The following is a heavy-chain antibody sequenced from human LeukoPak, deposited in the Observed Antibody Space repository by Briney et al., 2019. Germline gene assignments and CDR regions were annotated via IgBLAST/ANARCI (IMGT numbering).Heavy chain of an antibody. J-gene: IGHJ4*02. Sequence: SETLSLTCAVSGYSISSGYYWGWFRQPPGKGLEWIGSIYHSGSTYYNPSLKSRVTISVDTSKNQFSLKLSSVTAADTAVYYCARHGPYSSSSRFDYWGQGTLVTVSS. CDR1: GYSISSGYY. V-gene: IGHV4-38-2*01. D-gene: IGHD6-6*01. CDR2: IYHSGST. CDR3: ARHGPYSSSSRFDY.